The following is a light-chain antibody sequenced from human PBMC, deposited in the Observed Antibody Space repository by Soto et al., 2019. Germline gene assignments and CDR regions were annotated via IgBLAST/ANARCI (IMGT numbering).Light chain of an antibody. CDR2: TAS. CDR1: QSIASH. Sequence: IDMTLSASSLSASVGYRVTIICRASQSIASHLNWYQQEQGKAPNLLIYTASGLQSGVPSRFSGSLYGTDFNLTISSLQPEDFAMYFCQQSYTTPYTFGQGTRLEIK. CDR3: QQSYTTPYT. J-gene: IGKJ5*01. V-gene: IGKV1-39*01.